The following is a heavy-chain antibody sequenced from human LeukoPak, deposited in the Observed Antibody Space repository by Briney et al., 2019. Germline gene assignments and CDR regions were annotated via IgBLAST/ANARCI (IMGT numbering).Heavy chain of an antibody. Sequence: GGSLRLSCAASGFTFDDYAMHWVRQAPGKGLEWVSGISWNSGSIGYADSVKGRFTISRDNAKNSLYLQMNSLRAEDTALYYCAKLYDFGMAFDIWGQGTMVTVSS. V-gene: IGHV3-9*01. CDR1: GFTFDDYA. CDR2: ISWNSGSI. D-gene: IGHD3-3*01. J-gene: IGHJ3*02. CDR3: AKLYDFGMAFDI.